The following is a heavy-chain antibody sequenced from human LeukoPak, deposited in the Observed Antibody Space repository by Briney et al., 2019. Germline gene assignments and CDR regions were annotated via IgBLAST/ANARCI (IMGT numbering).Heavy chain of an antibody. CDR3: ARDSPINKVAMID. CDR2: ISSSGSTI. V-gene: IGHV3-11*04. D-gene: IGHD5-12*01. CDR1: GFTFSDYY. Sequence: KTGGSLRLSCAASGFTFSDYYMSWIRQAPGKGLEWVSYISSSGSTIYYADSVKGRFTISRDNAKNSLYLQMNSLRDEDTAVYYCARDSPINKVAMIDWGQGTLVTVSS. J-gene: IGHJ4*02.